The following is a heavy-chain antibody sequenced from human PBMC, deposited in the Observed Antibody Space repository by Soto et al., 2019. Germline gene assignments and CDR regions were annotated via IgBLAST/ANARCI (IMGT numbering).Heavy chain of an antibody. Sequence: PSETLSLTCSVSGGSISSGTYYWGWIRQPPEKGLEWIASIYYSGSSYYNPSLKSRVTISVDTSKNQFSLRLRSVTAADTAVYYCARQDDSGGYYVAFDNWGQRTKVTVSS. CDR1: GGSISSGTYY. V-gene: IGHV4-39*01. J-gene: IGHJ3*02. D-gene: IGHD1-26*01. CDR3: ARQDDSGGYYVAFDN. CDR2: IYYSGSS.